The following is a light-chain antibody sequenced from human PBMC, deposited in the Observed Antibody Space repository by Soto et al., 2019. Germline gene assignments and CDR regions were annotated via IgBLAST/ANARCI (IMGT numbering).Light chain of an antibody. Sequence: QSALTRTASLSGSPGQSITISCTGTSSDIGAYDYVSWFQQHPGKAPKLMISEVNNRPSGVSNRFSGSKSGNTAYLTISGLQAEDEADYYCSSKRDSSTLFVFGTGTKVTVL. V-gene: IGLV2-14*01. CDR1: SSDIGAYDY. CDR2: EVN. CDR3: SSKRDSSTLFV. J-gene: IGLJ1*01.